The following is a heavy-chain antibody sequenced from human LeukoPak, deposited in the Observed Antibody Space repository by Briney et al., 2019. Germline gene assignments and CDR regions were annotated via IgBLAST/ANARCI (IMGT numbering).Heavy chain of an antibody. D-gene: IGHD1-26*01. CDR2: FDPEDGET. J-gene: IGHJ5*02. CDR1: GYTLTELS. V-gene: IGHV1-24*01. Sequence: ASVKVSCKVSGYTLTELSMHWVRQAPGKGLEWMGGFDPEDGETIYAQKFQGRVTMTEDTSTDTAYMELSNLRSEDTAVYYCATSAPVARELLRGYWFDPWGQGTLVTVSS. CDR3: ATSAPVARELLRGYWFDP.